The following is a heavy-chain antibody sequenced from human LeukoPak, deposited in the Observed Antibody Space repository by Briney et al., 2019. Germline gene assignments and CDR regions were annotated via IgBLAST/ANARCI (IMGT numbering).Heavy chain of an antibody. D-gene: IGHD3-10*01. V-gene: IGHV3-30*04. CDR1: GFTFSSYA. J-gene: IGHJ6*02. Sequence: GGSLRLSCAASGFTFSSYAMHWVRQAPGKGLEWVAVISYDGSNKYYADSVKGRFTISRDNSKNTLYLQMNSLRAEDTAVYYCAKGAMVRGVNSSYYGMDVWGQGTTVTVSS. CDR3: AKGAMVRGVNSSYYGMDV. CDR2: ISYDGSNK.